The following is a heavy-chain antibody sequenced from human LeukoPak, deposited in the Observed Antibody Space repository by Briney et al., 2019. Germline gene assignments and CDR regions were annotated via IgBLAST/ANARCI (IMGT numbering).Heavy chain of an antibody. CDR3: AKDKGGSSSPLYYFDY. Sequence: GGSLRLSCAASGFTFSTYSMNWVRQAPGKGLEWVSSISSSSNYIFYADSVKGRFTISRDNAKNSLYLQMNSLRTEDTALYYCAKDKGGSSSPLYYFDYWGQGTLVTVSS. V-gene: IGHV3-21*04. CDR1: GFTFSTYS. CDR2: ISSSSNYI. J-gene: IGHJ4*02. D-gene: IGHD6-6*01.